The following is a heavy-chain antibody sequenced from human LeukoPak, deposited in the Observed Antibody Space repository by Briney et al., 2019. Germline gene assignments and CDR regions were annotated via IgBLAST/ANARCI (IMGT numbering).Heavy chain of an antibody. V-gene: IGHV3-15*07. CDR3: AKDPTVTTTQYFDY. CDR2: IKSKTDGGTT. J-gene: IGHJ4*02. D-gene: IGHD4-17*01. CDR1: GFTFSNAW. Sequence: GGSLRLSCAASGFTFSNAWMNWVRQAPGKGLEWVGRIKSKTDGGTTDYAAPVKGRFTISRDNSKNTLYLQMNSLRAEDTAVYYCAKDPTVTTTQYFDYWGQGTLVTVSS.